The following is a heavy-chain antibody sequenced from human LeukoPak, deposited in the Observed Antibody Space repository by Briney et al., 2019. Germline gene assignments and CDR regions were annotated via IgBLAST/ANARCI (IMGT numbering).Heavy chain of an antibody. D-gene: IGHD3-10*01. CDR1: ADSLSRGGHY. J-gene: IGHJ4*02. Sequence: SETLSLTCTVSADSLSRGGHYWAWIRQLPGKGLESIGFIHHSGSSRHSPSLEDRVAISVDASRKQFALRLSSVTAADTAIYYCARGGNRFGGFYFDYWGQGIQVIVSS. CDR3: ARGGNRFGGFYFDY. V-gene: IGHV4-31*03. CDR2: IHHSGSS.